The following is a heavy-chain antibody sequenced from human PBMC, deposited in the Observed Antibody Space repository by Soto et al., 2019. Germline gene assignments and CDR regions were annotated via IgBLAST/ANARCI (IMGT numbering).Heavy chain of an antibody. CDR1: GFTFSTYT. D-gene: IGHD1-1*01. J-gene: IGHJ6*02. Sequence: EVQLVESGGGQVKPGGSLRLSCAASGFTFSTYTMNWVRQAPGKGLYWVSSISGTTGYTSYADSVKGRFTIARYNAKNSMYLQVTSLGGEDTALYDCAIQLSSGWNSPDAMYVCGQAATVPFPS. V-gene: IGHV3-21*02. CDR2: ISGTTGYT. CDR3: AIQLSSGWNSPDAMYV.